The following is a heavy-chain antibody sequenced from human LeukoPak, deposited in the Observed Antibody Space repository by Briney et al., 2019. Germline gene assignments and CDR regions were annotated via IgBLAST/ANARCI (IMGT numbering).Heavy chain of an antibody. CDR2: IYSSGSA. CDR1: GGSISGYY. J-gene: IGHJ4*02. V-gene: IGHV4-4*07. CDR3: AREYGDLDY. Sequence: SETLSLTCTVSGGSISGYYWSWVRQPAEKGLEWIGRIYSSGSANYNPSLKSRVTMSVDTSNNQFSLKLTSVSAADTAVYYCAREYGDLDYWGQGTLVTVSS. D-gene: IGHD4-17*01.